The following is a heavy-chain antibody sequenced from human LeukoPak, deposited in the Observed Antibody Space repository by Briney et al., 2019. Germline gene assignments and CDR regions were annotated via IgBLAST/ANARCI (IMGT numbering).Heavy chain of an antibody. Sequence: GGSLRLSCAASGFTFSSYSMNWVRQAPGKGLEWVSYISSSGSTIYYADSVKGRFTISRDNAKNSLYLQMNSLRAEDTAVYYCARDGRTGSGWQYYFDYWGQGTLVTVSS. CDR2: ISSSGSTI. CDR3: ARDGRTGSGWQYYFDY. D-gene: IGHD6-19*01. V-gene: IGHV3-48*04. CDR1: GFTFSSYS. J-gene: IGHJ4*02.